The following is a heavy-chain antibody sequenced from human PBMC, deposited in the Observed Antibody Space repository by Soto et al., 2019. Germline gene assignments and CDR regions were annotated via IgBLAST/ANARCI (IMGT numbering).Heavy chain of an antibody. Sequence: ASVKVSCKASGGTFSSYAISWVRQAPGQGLEWMGGIIPIFGTANYAQKFQGRVTITADESTSTAYMELSSLRSEDTAVYYCARAAVSYSSSDYFDYWGQGTLVTVSS. CDR1: GGTFSSYA. J-gene: IGHJ4*02. CDR2: IIPIFGTA. CDR3: ARAAVSYSSSDYFDY. D-gene: IGHD6-6*01. V-gene: IGHV1-69*13.